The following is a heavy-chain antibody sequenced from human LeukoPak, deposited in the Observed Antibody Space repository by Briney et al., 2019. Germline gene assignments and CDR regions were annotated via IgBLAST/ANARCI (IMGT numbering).Heavy chain of an antibody. CDR3: ARDADYYDSSGYYY. Sequence: GASVKVSCKASGYTFTSYGISWVRQAPGQGLEWMGGIIPIFGTANYAQKFQGRVTITGDESTSTAYMELSSLRSEDTAVYYCARDADYYDSSGYYYWGQGTLVTVSS. CDR2: IIPIFGTA. CDR1: GYTFTSYG. J-gene: IGHJ4*02. V-gene: IGHV1-69*13. D-gene: IGHD3-22*01.